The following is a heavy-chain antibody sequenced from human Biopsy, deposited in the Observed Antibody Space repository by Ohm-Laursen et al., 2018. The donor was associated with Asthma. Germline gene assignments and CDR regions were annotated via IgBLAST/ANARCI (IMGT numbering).Heavy chain of an antibody. J-gene: IGHJ3*01. V-gene: IGHV1-3*04. CDR2: VNTGNGDT. CDR3: ARTYYDFLTGQVKDVFGV. Sequence: ASVKVSCKASGYNFISSAIHWVRQAPGQRLEWMGWVNTGNGDTKYSQKFQGRVTITRDTSASTAYMGLRSLRSEDTATYYCARTYYDFLTGQVKDVFGVWGQGTMVTVSS. D-gene: IGHD3-9*01. CDR1: GYNFISSA.